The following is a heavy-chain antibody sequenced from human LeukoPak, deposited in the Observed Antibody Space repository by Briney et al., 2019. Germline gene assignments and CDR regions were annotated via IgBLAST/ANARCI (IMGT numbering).Heavy chain of an antibody. CDR2: INYSGST. V-gene: IGHV4-38-2*02. J-gene: IGHJ4*02. Sequence: SETLSLTCTVSGYSISSGYNWGWIRQPPGKGLEWIGNINYSGSTYNNPSLRSRITISVDTSKNQFSLKLSSVTAADTAVYYCARRDPIVGATADWGQGTLVTVSS. CDR3: ARRDPIVGATAD. CDR1: GYSISSGYN. D-gene: IGHD1-26*01.